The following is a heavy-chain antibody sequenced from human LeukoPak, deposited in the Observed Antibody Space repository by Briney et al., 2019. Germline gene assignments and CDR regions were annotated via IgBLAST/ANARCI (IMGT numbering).Heavy chain of an antibody. V-gene: IGHV3-33*05. D-gene: IGHD2-2*01. CDR1: GFIFSSDD. Sequence: GGSLRLSCSASGFIFSSDDMHWVRQARGKGLEWVAGIQSNGRNKYYVDSVKGRFAISRDNSKSTLYLQVNGLRVEDTALYYCARESEGGTGTSCPDYWGQGTLVTVSS. CDR2: IQSNGRNK. CDR3: ARESEGGTGTSCPDY. J-gene: IGHJ4*02.